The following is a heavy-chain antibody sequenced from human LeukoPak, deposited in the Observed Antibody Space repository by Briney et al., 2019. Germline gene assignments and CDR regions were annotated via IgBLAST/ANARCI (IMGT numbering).Heavy chain of an antibody. CDR1: GFTFSSYS. J-gene: IGHJ4*02. D-gene: IGHD3-3*01. Sequence: GSLRLSCAASGFTFSSYSMAWVRQAPGKGLEWVSAISGSGGSTYYADSVKGRFTISRDNSKNKLYLQMNSLRAEDTAVYYCAKTGGVRFLEWLLYFDYWGQGTLVTVSS. CDR3: AKTGGVRFLEWLLYFDY. V-gene: IGHV3-23*01. CDR2: ISGSGGST.